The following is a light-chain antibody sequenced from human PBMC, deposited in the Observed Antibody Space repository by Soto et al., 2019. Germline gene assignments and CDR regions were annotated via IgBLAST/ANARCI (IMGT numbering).Light chain of an antibody. Sequence: QSVLTQPHAAFGTPGQRVTISCSGNRSTIGSNPVQWYRQLPGTSPQLPIYRCDQRPSVAPDRFSGSESGPSASLTISGLQSEDEHDYRCATWDDNVYGQVFGEGTKLTVL. V-gene: IGLV1-44*01. CDR3: ATWDDNVYGQV. J-gene: IGLJ3*02. CDR1: RSTIGSNP. CDR2: RCD.